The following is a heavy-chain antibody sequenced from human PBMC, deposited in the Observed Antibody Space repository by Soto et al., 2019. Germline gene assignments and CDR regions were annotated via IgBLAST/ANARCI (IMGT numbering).Heavy chain of an antibody. J-gene: IGHJ6*02. CDR2: IIPIFGTA. CDR1: GGTFSSYA. V-gene: IGHV1-69*01. CDR3: AREEVVVVPAAMGYYYYGMDV. D-gene: IGHD2-2*01. Sequence: QVQLVQSGAEVKKPGSSVKVSCKASGGTFSSYAISRVRQAPGQGLEWMGGIIPIFGTANYAQKFQGRVTITADESTSTAYMELSSLRSEDTAVYYCAREEVVVVPAAMGYYYYGMDVWGQGTTVTVSS.